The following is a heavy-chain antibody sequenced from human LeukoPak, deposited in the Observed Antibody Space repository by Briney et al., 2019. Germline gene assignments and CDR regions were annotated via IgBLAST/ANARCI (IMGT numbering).Heavy chain of an antibody. CDR1: GLSFSDYW. Sequence: PGGSLRLSCAASGLSFSDYWMSWVRQAPGKGLEWVANIKKDGSEKHYVDSVKGRFTISRDNAKNSLYLQMNSLRAEDTAVYYCARDLNWETYWGQGTLVSVSS. CDR3: ARDLNWETY. V-gene: IGHV3-7*01. CDR2: IKKDGSEK. D-gene: IGHD7-27*01. J-gene: IGHJ4*02.